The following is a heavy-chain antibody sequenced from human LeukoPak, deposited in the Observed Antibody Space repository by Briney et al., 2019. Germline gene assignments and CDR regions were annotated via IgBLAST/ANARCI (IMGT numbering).Heavy chain of an antibody. CDR3: ARGYDFDY. V-gene: IGHV3-21*01. D-gene: IGHD3-3*01. CDR2: ITSGSSYI. J-gene: IGHJ4*02. CDR1: GFTFSSYS. Sequence: PGGSLRLSCAASGFTFSSYSMNWVRQAPGKGLEWVSSITSGSSYIYYADSVKARFTISRDNAKNSLYLQMNSLRAEDTAVYFCARGYDFDYWGQGTLATVSS.